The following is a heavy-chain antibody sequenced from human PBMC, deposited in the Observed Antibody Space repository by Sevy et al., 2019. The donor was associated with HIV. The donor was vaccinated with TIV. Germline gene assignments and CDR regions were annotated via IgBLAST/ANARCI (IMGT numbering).Heavy chain of an antibody. D-gene: IGHD4-17*01. CDR2: IWHDGNNE. CDR1: GFTFSNYV. Sequence: GGSLRLSCVASGFTFSNYVMHWVRQAPGKGLEWVAVIWHDGNNEFYVDSVKGRFTISKDNSKNTLFLHMNSLRTEDTAVYYCASEAGYGVNSRPLDSWGQGTLVTVSS. J-gene: IGHJ4*02. V-gene: IGHV3-33*08. CDR3: ASEAGYGVNSRPLDS.